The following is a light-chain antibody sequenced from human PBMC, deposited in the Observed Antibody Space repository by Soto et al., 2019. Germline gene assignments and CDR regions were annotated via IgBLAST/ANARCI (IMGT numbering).Light chain of an antibody. CDR2: DAS. Sequence: EIVLTQSPGTLSLSPGERAALSCRASQSVNRHSLAWYQQKPGQPPTILIYDASTRPTGVPDSFSGSGSRTDFTLIISRLEPEDFAVYDCQQNGSSFTFGGGTKVEIK. CDR1: QSVNRHS. J-gene: IGKJ4*01. CDR3: QQNGSSFT. V-gene: IGKV3-20*01.